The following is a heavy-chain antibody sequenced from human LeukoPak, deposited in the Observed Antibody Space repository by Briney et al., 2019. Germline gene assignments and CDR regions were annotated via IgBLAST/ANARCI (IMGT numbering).Heavy chain of an antibody. Sequence: ASVKVSCKASGYTFTGYYMHWVRQAPGQGLEWMGWINPNSGGTNYAQKFQGRVTMTRDTSISTAYMELSRLRSDDTAVYYCAGAITPLNYYDSSGFPLIWGQGTLVTVSS. CDR2: INPNSGGT. J-gene: IGHJ4*02. V-gene: IGHV1-2*02. CDR3: AGAITPLNYYDSSGFPLI. CDR1: GYTFTGYY. D-gene: IGHD3-22*01.